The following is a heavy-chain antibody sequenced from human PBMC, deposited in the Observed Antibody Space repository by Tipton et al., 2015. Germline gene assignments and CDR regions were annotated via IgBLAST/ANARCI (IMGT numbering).Heavy chain of an antibody. D-gene: IGHD6-19*01. CDR3: ARVRYSSGSGYFDY. CDR2: IFHRGDT. V-gene: IGHV4-38-2*01. J-gene: IGHJ4*02. Sequence: TLSLTCAVSAYSISSDYYWGWIRQPPGKGLEWIGSIFHRGDTNYNPSLKSRVTISLDTSKNQFSLKLNSVTAADTAVYYCARVRYSSGSGYFDYWGQGTLVTVSS. CDR1: AYSISSDYY.